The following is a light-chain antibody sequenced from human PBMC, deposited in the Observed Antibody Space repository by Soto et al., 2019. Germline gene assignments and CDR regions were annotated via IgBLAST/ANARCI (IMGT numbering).Light chain of an antibody. Sequence: DIPLTQSPSFLSSSLGDKVTITCRSSHGVTNVLAWYQQKPGKAPNLLIYVASTLQSGVPSRFSGSGSGTEFTLTISSLQPEDFATYFCQQLNSYPFTSGQATRLEI. J-gene: IGKJ5*01. CDR1: HGVTNV. CDR2: VAS. CDR3: QQLNSYPFT. V-gene: IGKV1-9*01.